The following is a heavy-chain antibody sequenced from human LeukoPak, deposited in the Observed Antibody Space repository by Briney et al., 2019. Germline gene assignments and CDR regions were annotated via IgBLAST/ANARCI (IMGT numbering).Heavy chain of an antibody. CDR3: AKDRYYYDSSGYFY. CDR2: IRYDGSNK. D-gene: IGHD3-22*01. J-gene: IGHJ4*02. CDR1: EFTFSSYG. Sequence: GGSLRLSCAASEFTFSSYGMHWVRQAPGKGLEWVAFIRYDGSNKYYADSVKGRFTISRDNSKNTLYLQMNSLRAEDTAVYYCAKDRYYYDSSGYFYWGQGTLVTVSS. V-gene: IGHV3-30*02.